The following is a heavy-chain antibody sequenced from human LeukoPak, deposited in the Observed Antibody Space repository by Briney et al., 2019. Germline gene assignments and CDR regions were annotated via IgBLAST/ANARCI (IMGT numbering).Heavy chain of an antibody. CDR2: LSDGGSIT. Sequence: GGSLRLSCAASGFTLCDYAMSWVRPAPGEGVGGGSTLSDGGSITYYADSVKGRFTISRDNSKNTLYLQMNSLGAEDTAIYYCAKGGYCTSTTCYRYYSYYMDVWGKGTTVTISS. CDR1: GFTLCDYA. CDR3: AKGGYCTSTTCYRYYSYYMDV. D-gene: IGHD2-2*03. V-gene: IGHV3-23*01. J-gene: IGHJ6*03.